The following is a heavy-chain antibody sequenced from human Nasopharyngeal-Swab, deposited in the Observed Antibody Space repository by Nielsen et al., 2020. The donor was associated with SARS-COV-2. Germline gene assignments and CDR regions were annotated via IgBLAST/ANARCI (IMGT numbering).Heavy chain of an antibody. J-gene: IGHJ5*02. CDR2: IIPMFGTA. CDR1: GDTFSSSA. Sequence: SVKVSCKASGDTFSSSAITWVRQAPGQGLEWMGGIIPMFGTADYAQKFQGRVTITADRSASTAYMEMNSLRSEDTAVYYCARAHPRSCTDGVCFRSQVYNWFDPWGQGTLVTVSS. D-gene: IGHD2-8*01. CDR3: ARAHPRSCTDGVCFRSQVYNWFDP. V-gene: IGHV1-69*06.